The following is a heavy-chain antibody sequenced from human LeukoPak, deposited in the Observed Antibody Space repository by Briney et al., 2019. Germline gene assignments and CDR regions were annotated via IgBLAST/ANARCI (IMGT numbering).Heavy chain of an antibody. Sequence: SQTLSLTCVSGDSISSYYWSWIRQPPAKKGLEWIAYIHSSGSTNYNPSLKSRVAISVDTSRNHFSLKLSSVTAADTAVYYCARQDNDYPYYFDFWGQGALVTVSS. D-gene: IGHD4-11*01. V-gene: IGHV4-59*08. CDR3: ARQDNDYPYYFDF. CDR2: IHSSGST. CDR1: GDSISSYY. J-gene: IGHJ4*02.